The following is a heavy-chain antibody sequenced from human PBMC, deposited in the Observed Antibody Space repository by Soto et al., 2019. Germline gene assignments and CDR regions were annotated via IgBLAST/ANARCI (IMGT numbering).Heavy chain of an antibody. J-gene: IGHJ4*02. CDR1: GFTFSSYE. CDR3: APYCTNGVCYDY. CDR2: ISSSGSTI. D-gene: IGHD2-8*01. Sequence: GGSLRLSCAASGFTFSSYEMNWVRQAPGKGLEWVSYISSSGSTIYYADSVKGRFTISRDNAKNSLYLQMNSLRADDTAVYYCAPYCTNGVCYDYWGQGTLVTVSS. V-gene: IGHV3-48*03.